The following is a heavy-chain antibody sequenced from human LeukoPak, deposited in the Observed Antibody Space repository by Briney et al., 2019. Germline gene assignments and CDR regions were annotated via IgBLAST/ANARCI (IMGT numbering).Heavy chain of an antibody. CDR3: AREEGRDGYNIFDY. D-gene: IGHD5-24*01. V-gene: IGHV4-34*01. CDR2: INHSGSN. J-gene: IGHJ4*02. CDR1: GGSFSGYY. Sequence: PSETLSLTCAVYGGSFSGYYWSWIRQPPGKGLEWMGEINHSGSNNYNPSLKRRVTISVDTSKNQFSLKLSSVTAADTAVYYCAREEGRDGYNIFDYWGQGTLVTVSS.